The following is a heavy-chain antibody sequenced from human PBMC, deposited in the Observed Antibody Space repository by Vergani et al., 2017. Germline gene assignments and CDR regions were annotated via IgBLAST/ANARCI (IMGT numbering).Heavy chain of an antibody. Sequence: QVQLVQSGAEVKKPGSSVKVSCKASGGTFSSYAISWVRQAPGQGLEWMGGIIPIFGTANYAQKFQGRVTITADKSTSTANMELSSLRSEDKAVYYCARDGVYYDVWSGRGDYYGMDVWGQGTTVTVSS. CDR3: ARDGVYYDVWSGRGDYYGMDV. V-gene: IGHV1-69*06. CDR1: GGTFSSYA. D-gene: IGHD3-3*01. CDR2: IIPIFGTA. J-gene: IGHJ6*02.